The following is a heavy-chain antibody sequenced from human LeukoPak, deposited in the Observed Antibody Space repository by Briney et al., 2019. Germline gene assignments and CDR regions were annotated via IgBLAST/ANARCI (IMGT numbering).Heavy chain of an antibody. J-gene: IGHJ4*02. V-gene: IGHV4-4*07. CDR3: ARESSLSNFDY. D-gene: IGHD1-26*01. CDR1: GGSISSYY. Sequence: SETLSLTCTVSGGSISSYYWGWIRQPAGKGLEWIGRICTSGSTNYNPSLKSRVTMSVDTSKNQFSLKLSSVTAADTAVYYCARESSLSNFDYWGQGTLVTVSS. CDR2: ICTSGST.